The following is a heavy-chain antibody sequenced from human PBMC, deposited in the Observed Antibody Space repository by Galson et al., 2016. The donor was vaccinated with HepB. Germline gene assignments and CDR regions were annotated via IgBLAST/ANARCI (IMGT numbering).Heavy chain of an antibody. Sequence: SETLSLTCTVSGGSISNYYWSWIRQPPGKGLEWMGFIHYGGSTIYDPSLRGRLTVSVDMSNNQFSLKLRSVTAADTAIYYCARDSYCATNTCSFYGLDVWGQGTTVIVSS. V-gene: IGHV4-59*01. D-gene: IGHD2-21*01. CDR3: ARDSYCATNTCSFYGLDV. CDR1: GGSISNYY. J-gene: IGHJ6*02. CDR2: IHYGGST.